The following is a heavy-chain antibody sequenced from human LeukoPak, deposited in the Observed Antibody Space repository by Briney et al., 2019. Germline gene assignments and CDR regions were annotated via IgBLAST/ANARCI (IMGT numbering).Heavy chain of an antibody. J-gene: IGHJ4*02. CDR2: INSDGSSI. CDR3: AKRMSRGSGSYYTGQFDY. V-gene: IGHV3-74*01. CDR1: GFTFSSNW. D-gene: IGHD3-10*01. Sequence: GGSLRLSCAASGFTFSSNWMHWVRQAPGKGLVWVSRINSDGSSIDYADSVKGRFTISRDNAKNSLYLQMNSLRAEDTALYYCAKRMSRGSGSYYTGQFDYWGQGTLVTVSS.